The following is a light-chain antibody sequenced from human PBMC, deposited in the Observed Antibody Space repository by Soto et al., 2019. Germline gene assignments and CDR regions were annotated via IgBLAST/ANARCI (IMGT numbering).Light chain of an antibody. Sequence: DIVLTQSPGTLSLSPGERATLSCRASQSVRSSCFAWYQHKPGQAPRLLIYSASSRATGIPDRFSGSGSGTDFTLTISRLEPEDFAVYYCQPYENSPPYTFGQGTKLEIK. V-gene: IGKV3-20*01. CDR2: SAS. J-gene: IGKJ2*01. CDR3: QPYENSPPYT. CDR1: QSVRSSC.